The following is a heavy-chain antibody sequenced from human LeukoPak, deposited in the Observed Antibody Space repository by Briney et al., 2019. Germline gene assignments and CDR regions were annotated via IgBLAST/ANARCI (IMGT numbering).Heavy chain of an antibody. J-gene: IGHJ4*02. Sequence: PSETLSLTCTVSGGSISSSSYYWGWIRQPPGKGLEWIGSIYYSGSTYYNPSLKSRVTISVDTSENQFSLKLSSVTAADTAVYYCARQSDGWLLPFDYWGQGTLVTVSS. D-gene: IGHD3-22*01. CDR2: IYYSGST. V-gene: IGHV4-39*01. CDR3: ARQSDGWLLPFDY. CDR1: GGSISSSSYY.